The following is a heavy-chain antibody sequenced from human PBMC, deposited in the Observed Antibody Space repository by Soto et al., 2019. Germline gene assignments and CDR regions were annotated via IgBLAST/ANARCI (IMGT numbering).Heavy chain of an antibody. CDR3: ARGDVVVPAAIFGMDV. D-gene: IGHD2-2*01. V-gene: IGHV4-30-4*01. CDR2: IYYSGST. J-gene: IGHJ6*02. Sequence: QVQLQESGPGLVKPSQTLSLTCTVSGGSISSGDYYWSWIRQPPGKGLEWIGYIYYSGSTYYNPSLKSRVTISVDTSKNQFSLKLSSVTAADTAVYYCARGDVVVPAAIFGMDVWGQGTTVTVSS. CDR1: GGSISSGDYY.